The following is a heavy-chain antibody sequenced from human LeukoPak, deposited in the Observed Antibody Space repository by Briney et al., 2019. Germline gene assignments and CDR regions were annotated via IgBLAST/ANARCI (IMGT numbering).Heavy chain of an antibody. D-gene: IGHD4-23*01. CDR1: GDSLSSGGYS. V-gene: IGHV4-30-4*07. J-gene: IGHJ4*02. Sequence: SETLSLTCEVSGDSLSSGGYSWSWIRQPPGKGLEWIGYIRYSGSTYYNPSLKSRVTISVDTSKNQFSLKLSSVTAADTAVYYCARHGYYGGPFDYWGQGTLVTVSS. CDR3: ARHGYYGGPFDY. CDR2: IRYSGST.